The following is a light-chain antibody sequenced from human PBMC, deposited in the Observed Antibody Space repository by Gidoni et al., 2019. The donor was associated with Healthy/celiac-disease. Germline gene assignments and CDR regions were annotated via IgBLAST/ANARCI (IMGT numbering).Light chain of an antibody. J-gene: IGKJ3*01. CDR2: WAS. V-gene: IGKV4-1*01. Sequence: DIVMTQSPDPLAVSLGERATINCKSSQSVLYSSNNKNYLAWYQQKPGQPPKLLIYWASTRESGVPDRFSGSGSGTDFTLTISSLQAEDVAVYYCQQYYSTLFTFGPXTKVDIK. CDR3: QQYYSTLFT. CDR1: QSVLYSSNNKNY.